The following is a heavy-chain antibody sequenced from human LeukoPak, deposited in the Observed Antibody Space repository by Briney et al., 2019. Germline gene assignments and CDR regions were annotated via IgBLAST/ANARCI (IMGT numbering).Heavy chain of an antibody. CDR2: ISYDGSNK. V-gene: IGHV3-30-3*01. D-gene: IGHD2-2*01. CDR1: GFTFSSYA. CDR3: AKDIVVVPAAIDYYYYYGMDV. Sequence: GGSLRLSCAASGFTFSSYAMHWVRQAPGKGLEWVAVISYDGSNKYYADSVKGRFTISRDNSKNTLYLQMNSLRAEDTAVYYCAKDIVVVPAAIDYYYYYGMDVWGQGTTVTVSS. J-gene: IGHJ6*02.